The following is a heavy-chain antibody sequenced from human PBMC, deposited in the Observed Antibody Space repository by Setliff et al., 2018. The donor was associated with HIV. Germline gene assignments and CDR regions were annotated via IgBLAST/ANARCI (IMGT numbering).Heavy chain of an antibody. V-gene: IGHV4-59*01. Sequence: TLSLTCSVSGASISSYYWSWIRQPPGKGLEWIGYISPTGNTNYNPSLKSRVTISTDTSKNQFSLNVRSVTAADTAVYYCARVARGTIDYWGQGTLVTVSS. CDR3: ARVARGTIDY. CDR2: ISPTGNT. CDR1: GASISSYY. J-gene: IGHJ4*02.